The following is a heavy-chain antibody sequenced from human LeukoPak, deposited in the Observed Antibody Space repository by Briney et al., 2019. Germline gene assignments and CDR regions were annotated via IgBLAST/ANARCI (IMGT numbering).Heavy chain of an antibody. J-gene: IGHJ4*02. D-gene: IGHD3-22*01. CDR3: ARPSTYYDSSGYYSN. V-gene: IGHV3-11*01. CDR2: ISSSGSTI. CDR1: GFTFSDYY. Sequence: PGGSLRLSCAASGFTFSDYYMSWIRQAPGKGLEWVSYISSSGSTIYYADSVKGRFTISRDNAKNSLYLQVNSLRAEDTAVYYCARPSTYYDSSGYYSNWGQGTLVTVSS.